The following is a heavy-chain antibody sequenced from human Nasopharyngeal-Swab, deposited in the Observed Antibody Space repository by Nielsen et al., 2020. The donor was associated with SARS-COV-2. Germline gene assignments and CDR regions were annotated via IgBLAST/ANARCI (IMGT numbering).Heavy chain of an antibody. Sequence: GESLKISCAASGFTFSSYAMSWVRQAPGKGLEWVSAISGSGGSTYYADSVKGRFTISRANSKNTLYLQMNSLRAEDTAVYYCAGGMGGVVALDYWGQGTLVTVSS. CDR1: GFTFSSYA. D-gene: IGHD2-15*01. CDR3: AGGMGGVVALDY. CDR2: ISGSGGST. J-gene: IGHJ4*02. V-gene: IGHV3-23*01.